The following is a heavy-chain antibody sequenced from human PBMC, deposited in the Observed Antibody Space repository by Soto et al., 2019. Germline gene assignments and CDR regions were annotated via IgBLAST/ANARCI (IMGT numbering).Heavy chain of an antibody. V-gene: IGHV3-23*01. CDR1: GFTFSSYA. CDR2: ISGSGGST. D-gene: IGHD3-10*01. Sequence: EVQLLESGGGLVQPGGSLRLSCAASGFTFSSYAMSWVRQAPGKGLEWVSAISGSGGSTYYADSVKGRFTISRDNSKNTLYLQMNSLRAEDTAVYYCASSYYYRSGSPRKQTYYYYYGMDVWGQGTTVTVSS. J-gene: IGHJ6*02. CDR3: ASSYYYRSGSPRKQTYYYYYGMDV.